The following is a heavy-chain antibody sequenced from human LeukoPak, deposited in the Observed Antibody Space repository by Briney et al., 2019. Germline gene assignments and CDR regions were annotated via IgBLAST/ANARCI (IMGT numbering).Heavy chain of an antibody. CDR2: IYYSGST. D-gene: IGHD2-15*01. CDR1: GGSISSSSYY. Sequence: SETLSLTCTVSGGSISSSSYYWGWIRQPPGKGLEWIGSIYYSGSTYYNPSLKSRVTISVDTSKNQFSLKLSSVTAADTAVYYCARGQRSVAAAPPTNWFDPWGQGTLVTVSS. CDR3: ARGQRSVAAAPPTNWFDP. J-gene: IGHJ5*02. V-gene: IGHV4-39*07.